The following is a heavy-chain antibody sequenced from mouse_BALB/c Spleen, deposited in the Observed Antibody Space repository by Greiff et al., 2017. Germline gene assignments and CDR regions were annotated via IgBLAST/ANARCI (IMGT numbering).Heavy chain of an antibody. CDR1: GYSITSDYA. CDR2: ISYSGST. CDR3: ARWLLRPNWYFDV. Sequence: ESGPGLVKPSQSLSLTCTVSGYSITSDYAWNWIRQFPGNKLEWMGYISYSGSTSYNPSLKSLISITRDTSKNLFFLQLNSVTTEDTATYYCARWLLRPNWYFDVWGAGTTVTVSS. D-gene: IGHD2-3*01. J-gene: IGHJ1*01. V-gene: IGHV3-2*02.